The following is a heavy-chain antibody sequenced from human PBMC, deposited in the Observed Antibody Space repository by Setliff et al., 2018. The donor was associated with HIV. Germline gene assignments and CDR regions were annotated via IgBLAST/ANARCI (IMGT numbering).Heavy chain of an antibody. Sequence: KPSETLSLTCTVSGGSISSHYWSWIRQPPGKGLEWIGSIYYSGSTNYNPSLKSRVTISVDTSKNLFSLRLRSVTAADTGVYYCARPGSSSYYYAMDVWGLGTTVTVSS. V-gene: IGHV4-59*11. CDR3: ARPGSSSYYYAMDV. D-gene: IGHD3-10*01. J-gene: IGHJ6*02. CDR1: GGSISSHY. CDR2: IYYSGST.